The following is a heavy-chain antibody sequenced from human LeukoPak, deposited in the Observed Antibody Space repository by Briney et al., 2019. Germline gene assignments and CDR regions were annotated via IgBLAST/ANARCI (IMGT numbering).Heavy chain of an antibody. D-gene: IGHD6-19*01. Sequence: ASVKVSCKASGYTFTSYGISWVRQAPGQGLEWMGWISAYNGNTNYAQEVQGRVSMTTGTSTSTAYLELRSLRSDDTAVYYCARGGGLVPGTWFDPWGQGTLVTVSS. CDR2: ISAYNGNT. CDR1: GYTFTSYG. J-gene: IGHJ5*02. V-gene: IGHV1-18*01. CDR3: ARGGGLVPGTWFDP.